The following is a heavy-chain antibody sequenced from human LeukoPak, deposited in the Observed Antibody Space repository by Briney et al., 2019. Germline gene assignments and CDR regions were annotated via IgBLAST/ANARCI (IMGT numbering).Heavy chain of an antibody. Sequence: PSETLSLTCAVSGGSISSGGYSWSWIRQPPGKGLEWIGYIYHSGSTYYNPSLKSRVTISVDRSKNQFSLKLSSVTAADTAVYYCARGGYDSGLPFDPWGQGTLVTVSS. CDR1: GGSISSGGYS. CDR3: ARGGYDSGLPFDP. V-gene: IGHV4-30-2*01. D-gene: IGHD3-22*01. CDR2: IYHSGST. J-gene: IGHJ5*02.